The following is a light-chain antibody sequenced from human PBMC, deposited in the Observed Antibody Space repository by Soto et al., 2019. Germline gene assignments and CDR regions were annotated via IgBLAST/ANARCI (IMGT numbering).Light chain of an antibody. CDR2: DVS. J-gene: IGKJ5*01. Sequence: DIQMTQSPSSLPTSVGDRVTITCQASQDISDNLNWYQQKQVKAPKVVISDVSNLEAGVSSRFSESGSGTDFTFSISSLRAEDGAAYYCQQYDDLPIIFGEGTRLVIK. CDR3: QQYDDLPII. CDR1: QDISDN. V-gene: IGKV1-33*01.